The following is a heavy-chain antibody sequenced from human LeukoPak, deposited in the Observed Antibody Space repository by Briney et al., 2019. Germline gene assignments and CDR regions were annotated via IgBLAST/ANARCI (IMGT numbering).Heavy chain of an antibody. CDR3: AKGGPTGSNYFDF. D-gene: IGHD1-26*01. CDR2: ISGSGYYS. J-gene: IGHJ4*02. Sequence: GGSLRLSCAASEFTFDSYAMSWVRQAPGKGLEWVSVISGSGYYSYYADSVKGRFTVSRDNSKTTLYLQMNSLRADDTAVYYCAKGGPTGSNYFDFWGQGTLVTVSS. CDR1: EFTFDSYA. V-gene: IGHV3-23*01.